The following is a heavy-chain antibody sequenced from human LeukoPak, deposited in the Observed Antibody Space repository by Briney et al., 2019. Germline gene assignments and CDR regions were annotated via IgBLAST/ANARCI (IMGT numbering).Heavy chain of an antibody. V-gene: IGHV1-69*13. D-gene: IGHD6-13*01. Sequence: GASVKVSCKASGGTFSSYAISRVRQAPGQGLEWMGGIIPIFGTANYAQKFQGRVTITADESTSTAYMELSSLRSEDTAVYYCARGIDSSWYKGGYFDYWGQGTLVTVSS. CDR2: IIPIFGTA. CDR1: GGTFSSYA. CDR3: ARGIDSSWYKGGYFDY. J-gene: IGHJ4*02.